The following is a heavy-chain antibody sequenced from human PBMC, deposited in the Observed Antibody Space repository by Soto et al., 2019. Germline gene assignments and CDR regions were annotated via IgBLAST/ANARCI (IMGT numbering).Heavy chain of an antibody. CDR2: SRNKANSYST. D-gene: IGHD1-26*01. V-gene: IGHV3-72*01. CDR1: GFTFSHHY. Sequence: EVQLVESGGGLVQPGGSLRLSCAASGFTFSHHYMDWVRQAPGKGLEWVGRSRNKANSYSTEYAASVKGRFTISRDESKNSLYLQMNSLKTEDTAVYYCARFSGSYTRGLDYWGQGTLVTVSS. J-gene: IGHJ4*02. CDR3: ARFSGSYTRGLDY.